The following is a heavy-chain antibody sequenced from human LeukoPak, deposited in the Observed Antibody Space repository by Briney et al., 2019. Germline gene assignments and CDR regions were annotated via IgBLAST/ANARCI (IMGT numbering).Heavy chain of an antibody. Sequence: GGSLRLSCAVSGITLSNYGMSWVRQAPGKGLEWVSVIYSGGSTYYADTVKGRFTISRDNSKNTLYLQMNSLRAEDTAVYYCARYPTYYYDSSAAWGQGTLVTVSS. CDR1: GITLSNYG. CDR2: IYSGGST. J-gene: IGHJ5*02. V-gene: IGHV3-66*02. D-gene: IGHD3-22*01. CDR3: ARYPTYYYDSSAA.